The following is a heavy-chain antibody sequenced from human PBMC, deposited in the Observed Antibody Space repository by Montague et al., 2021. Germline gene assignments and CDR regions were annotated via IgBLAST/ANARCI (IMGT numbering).Heavy chain of an antibody. Sequence: QSGAEVKKPGESLRISCKASGYSFAPYWIGWVRQMPGKGLEWMGIIFPDDSDTKYSPSFQGQVNISAGKSISTAYLQWTSPKASDSAMYYCARRSSTWPLYYFDYWGQGTLVIVSS. CDR2: IFPDDSDT. J-gene: IGHJ4*02. CDR1: GYSFAPYW. V-gene: IGHV5-51*01. D-gene: IGHD6-13*01. CDR3: ARRSSTWPLYYFDY.